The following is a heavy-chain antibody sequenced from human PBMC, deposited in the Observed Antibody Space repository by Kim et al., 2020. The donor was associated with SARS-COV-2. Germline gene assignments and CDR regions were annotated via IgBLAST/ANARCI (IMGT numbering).Heavy chain of an antibody. Sequence: GGSLRLSCAASGFTFSNYWMSWVRQAPGKGLEWVANIKQDGSEIYYVDSVKGRFTISRENAQNSLYLQMNSLRVEDTAVYYCARDWGSSWEELNWGQGTLGTVSS. CDR2: IKQDGSEI. V-gene: IGHV3-7*01. J-gene: IGHJ1*01. CDR1: GFTFSNYW. CDR3: ARDWGSSWEELN. D-gene: IGHD6-13*01.